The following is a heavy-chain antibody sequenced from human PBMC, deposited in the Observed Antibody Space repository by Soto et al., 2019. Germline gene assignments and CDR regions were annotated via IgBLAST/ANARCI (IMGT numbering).Heavy chain of an antibody. D-gene: IGHD3-3*01. Sequence: GGSLRLSCAASGFTFSSYAMSWVRQAPGKGLEWVSAISGSGGSTYYADSVKGRFTISRDNSKNTLYLQMNSLRAEDTAVYYCATSREGYDFWSGYYSFHYGMDVWGQGTMVTVS. CDR2: ISGSGGST. J-gene: IGHJ6*02. CDR1: GFTFSSYA. CDR3: ATSREGYDFWSGYYSFHYGMDV. V-gene: IGHV3-23*01.